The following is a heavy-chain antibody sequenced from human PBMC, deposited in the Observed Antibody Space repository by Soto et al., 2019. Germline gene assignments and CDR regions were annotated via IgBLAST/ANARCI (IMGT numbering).Heavy chain of an antibody. J-gene: IGHJ6*02. D-gene: IGHD5-12*01. Sequence: PSETLSLTCTVSGGSISSGDYYWSWIRQPPGKGLEWIGYIYYSGSTYYNPSLKSRVTISVDTSKNQFSLKLSSVTAADTAVYYCARVIVNRRGYYYYYYGMDVWGQGTTVTVSS. CDR2: IYYSGST. V-gene: IGHV4-30-4*01. CDR1: GGSISSGDYY. CDR3: ARVIVNRRGYYYYYYGMDV.